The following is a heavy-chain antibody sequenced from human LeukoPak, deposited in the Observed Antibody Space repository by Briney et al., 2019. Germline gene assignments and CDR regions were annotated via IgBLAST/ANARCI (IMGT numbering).Heavy chain of an antibody. V-gene: IGHV4-31*03. Sequence: SETLSLTCTVSGGSISSGGYYWSWIRQPPGKGLEWIGYIYYSGSTYYNPSLKSRVTISVDTSKNQFSLKLSSVTAADTAVYYCARDLSGVTTDYYYYGMDVWGQGTTVTVSS. CDR3: ARDLSGVTTDYYYYGMDV. CDR2: IYYSGST. J-gene: IGHJ6*02. CDR1: GGSISSGGYY. D-gene: IGHD4-11*01.